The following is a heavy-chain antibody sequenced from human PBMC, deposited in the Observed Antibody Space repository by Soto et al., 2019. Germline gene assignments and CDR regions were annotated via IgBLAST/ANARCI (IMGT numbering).Heavy chain of an antibody. CDR2: IYHSGST. Sequence: QVQLQESGPGLVKPSGTLSLTCAVSGGSISSSNWWSWVRQPPGKGLEWIGEIYHSGSTNSNPSLKSRVTISVDKSKNQCSLKLSSVTAADTAVYYCAREVLLWFGERKNWFDPWGQGTLVTVSS. V-gene: IGHV4-4*02. D-gene: IGHD3-10*01. J-gene: IGHJ5*02. CDR3: AREVLLWFGERKNWFDP. CDR1: GGSISSSNW.